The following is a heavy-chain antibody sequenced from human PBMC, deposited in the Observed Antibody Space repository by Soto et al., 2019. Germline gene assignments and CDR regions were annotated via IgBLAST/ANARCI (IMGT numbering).Heavy chain of an antibody. Sequence: ASETLSLTCTVSGGSISSYYWSWIRQPPGKGLEWIGYIYYSGSTNYNPSLKSRVTISVDTSKNQFSLKLSSVTAADTAVYYCARLYYYDSSGYYRNYYYYYGMDVWGQGTTVTVSS. V-gene: IGHV4-59*01. CDR3: ARLYYYDSSGYYRNYYYYYGMDV. J-gene: IGHJ6*02. D-gene: IGHD3-22*01. CDR1: GGSISSYY. CDR2: IYYSGST.